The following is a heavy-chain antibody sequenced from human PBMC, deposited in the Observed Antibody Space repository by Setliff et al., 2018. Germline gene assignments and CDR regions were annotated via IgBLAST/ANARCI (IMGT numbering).Heavy chain of an antibody. CDR1: GYTFSDYY. J-gene: IGHJ4*02. V-gene: IGHV1-69-2*01. D-gene: IGHD2-2*01. CDR3: ARVSLPAAIVRFDS. CDR2: FDFDDDET. Sequence: GASVKVSCKASGYTFSDYYMQWVRQAPGKGLEWMGRFDFDDDETIYAEKMQGRLTMTTDTSTSTAYMELRSLRSDDTAIYYCARVSLPAAIVRFDSWGQGTLVTVSS.